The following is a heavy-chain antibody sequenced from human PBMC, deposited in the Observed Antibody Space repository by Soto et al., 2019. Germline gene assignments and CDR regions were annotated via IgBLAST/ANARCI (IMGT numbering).Heavy chain of an antibody. CDR2: ISYDGSNK. J-gene: IGHJ4*02. Sequence: GGSLRLSCAASGFTFSSYGMHWVRQAPGKGLEWVAVISYDGSNKYYSDSVKGRFTISRDNSKNTVYLQMSSMTRVDTAVYYCARTYYDFWSGFSDWGQGALVTVS. V-gene: IGHV3-30*03. CDR1: GFTFSSYG. CDR3: ARTYYDFWSGFSD. D-gene: IGHD3-3*01.